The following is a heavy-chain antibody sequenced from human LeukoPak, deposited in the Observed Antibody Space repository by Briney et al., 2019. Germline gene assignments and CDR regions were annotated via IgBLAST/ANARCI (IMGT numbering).Heavy chain of an antibody. CDR3: ARQALPLRTAVAGTPPDY. CDR2: IYPGDSDT. J-gene: IGHJ4*02. V-gene: IGHV5-51*01. Sequence: GESLKISCRHSEYSFPNYCIGWVRQMPGKGLEWMGIIYPGDSDTRYSPSFQGQVTISADKSISTAYLQWSSLKASDTAMYYCARQALPLRTAVAGTPPDYWGQGTLVTVSS. D-gene: IGHD6-19*01. CDR1: EYSFPNYC.